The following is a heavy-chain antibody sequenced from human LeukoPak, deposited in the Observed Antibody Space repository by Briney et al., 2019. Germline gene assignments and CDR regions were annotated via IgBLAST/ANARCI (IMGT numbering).Heavy chain of an antibody. D-gene: IGHD3-22*01. Sequence: PGGSLRLSCAASGFTFSSYGMHWVRQAPGEGLEWVAVIWYDGSNKYYADSVKGRFTISRDNSKNTLYLQMNSLRAEDTAVYYCAKGQRILYYYDSSGSLDYWGQGTLVTVSS. CDR1: GFTFSSYG. V-gene: IGHV3-33*06. CDR2: IWYDGSNK. CDR3: AKGQRILYYYDSSGSLDY. J-gene: IGHJ4*02.